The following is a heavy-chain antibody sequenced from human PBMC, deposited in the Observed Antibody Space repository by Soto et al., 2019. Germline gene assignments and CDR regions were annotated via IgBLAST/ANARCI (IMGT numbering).Heavy chain of an antibody. CDR2: IIPIFGAP. CDR1: GGTFSNTA. D-gene: IGHD5-18*01. V-gene: IGHV1-69*01. CDR3: ATPAEPLDTAMLKGLAH. Sequence: QVQLVQSGAEVKKPGSSVKVSCKASGGTFSNTAFIWVRQAPGQGLEWMGGIIPIFGAPNYAQKFQGRLMISADDSASKAYMELNTLTSEDPAVYYWATPAEPLDTAMLKGLAHWGQGTLVTVSS. J-gene: IGHJ4*02.